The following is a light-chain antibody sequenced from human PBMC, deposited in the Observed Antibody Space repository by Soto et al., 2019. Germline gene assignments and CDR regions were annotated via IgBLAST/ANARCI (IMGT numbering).Light chain of an antibody. Sequence: QSVLTQPPSVSAAPEQKVTISCSGIGSSYISWYQQLPGTAPKLLVYESNKRPSGIPDRFSGSKSGTSATLGITGLQTGDEADYYCGTWDNSLSAGVFGGGTKLTVL. CDR3: GTWDNSLSAGV. CDR2: ESN. J-gene: IGLJ2*01. V-gene: IGLV1-51*02. CDR1: IGSSY.